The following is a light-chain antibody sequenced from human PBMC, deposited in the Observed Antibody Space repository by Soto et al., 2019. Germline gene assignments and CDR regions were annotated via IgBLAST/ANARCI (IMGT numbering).Light chain of an antibody. Sequence: QSVLTQPPSVSAAPGEKVTISCSGSTSNIGRHYVSWYQQFPRTAPKLLIYDDDGRPSGMPDRFSGSKSGTSATLGITGLQAGDEADYYCATWDSSLNVVLFGGGTKVTVL. J-gene: IGLJ2*01. V-gene: IGLV1-51*01. CDR3: ATWDSSLNVVL. CDR1: TSNIGRHY. CDR2: DDD.